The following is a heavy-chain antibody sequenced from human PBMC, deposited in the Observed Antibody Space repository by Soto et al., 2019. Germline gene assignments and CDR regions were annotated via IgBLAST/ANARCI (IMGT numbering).Heavy chain of an antibody. CDR1: GGTFSTYS. Sequence: QVQLVQSGAEVKKPGSSVKVSCKDSGGTFSTYSMFWVRQAPGQGLEWMGRIIPMLGIRNFAQKFQDRVTITADKSTATAPMELSSLRSEDTALSYCTIGSWSAEVFEIWGQGTMVTVSS. J-gene: IGHJ3*02. D-gene: IGHD2-2*01. CDR3: TIGSWSAEVFEI. V-gene: IGHV1-69*02. CDR2: IIPMLGIR.